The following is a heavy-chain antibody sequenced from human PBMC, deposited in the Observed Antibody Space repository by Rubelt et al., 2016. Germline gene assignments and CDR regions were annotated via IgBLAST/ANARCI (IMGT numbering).Heavy chain of an antibody. Sequence: GFTFNTYAMNWVRQAPGKGLEWVSSISSSSSYIYYADSVKGRFTISRDNAKNSLYLQMNSLRAEDTAVYYCARDRDYYGSGSYPFDPWGQGTLVTVSS. CDR3: ARDRDYYGSGSYPFDP. CDR1: GFTFNTYA. CDR2: ISSSSSYI. V-gene: IGHV3-21*01. D-gene: IGHD3-10*01. J-gene: IGHJ5*02.